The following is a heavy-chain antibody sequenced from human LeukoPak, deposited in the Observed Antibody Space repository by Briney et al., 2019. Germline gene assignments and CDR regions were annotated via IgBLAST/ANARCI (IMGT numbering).Heavy chain of an antibody. CDR2: IIPIFGTA. D-gene: IGHD2-15*01. Sequence: ASVKVSCKASGGTFSSYAISWVRQALGQGLEWMGRIIPIFGTANYAQKFQGRVTITTDESTSTAYMELSSLRSEDTAVYYCARVADCSGGSCYGFDYWGQGTLVTVSS. J-gene: IGHJ4*02. V-gene: IGHV1-69*05. CDR1: GGTFSSYA. CDR3: ARVADCSGGSCYGFDY.